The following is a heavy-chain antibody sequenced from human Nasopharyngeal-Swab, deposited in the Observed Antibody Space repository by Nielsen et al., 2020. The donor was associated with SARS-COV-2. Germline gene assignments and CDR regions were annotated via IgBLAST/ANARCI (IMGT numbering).Heavy chain of an antibody. J-gene: IGHJ4*02. V-gene: IGHV3-21*06. CDR1: GFTFSDYS. Sequence: GESLKISCVASGFTFSDYSMNWVRQAPGKGLEWVSSISRSGSLTYFTDSVKGRFTISRDNGQNSPYLQMSNLRVEDSAVYYCARVPYGDSPHWGQGTLVAVSS. CDR3: ARVPYGDSPH. CDR2: ISRSGSLT. D-gene: IGHD4-17*01.